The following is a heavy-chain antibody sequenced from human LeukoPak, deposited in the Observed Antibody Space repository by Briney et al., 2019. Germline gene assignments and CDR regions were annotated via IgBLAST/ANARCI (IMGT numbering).Heavy chain of an antibody. CDR3: ARGPPHTIFGVVMLGDWFDP. Sequence: ASVKVSCKASGYTFTSYAMHWVRQAPGQGLEWMGWMNPNSGNTGYAQKFQGRVTMTRNTSISTAYMELSSLRSEDTAVYYCARGPPHTIFGVVMLGDWFDPWGQGTLVTVSS. CDR1: GYTFTSYA. J-gene: IGHJ5*02. CDR2: MNPNSGNT. D-gene: IGHD3-3*01. V-gene: IGHV1-8*02.